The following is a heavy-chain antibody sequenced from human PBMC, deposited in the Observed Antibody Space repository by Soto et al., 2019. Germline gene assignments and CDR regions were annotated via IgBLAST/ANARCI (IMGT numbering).Heavy chain of an antibody. V-gene: IGHV3-30*18. J-gene: IGHJ6*02. CDR3: AKVLGGHKILYYYDGMDV. CDR2: ISYDGSNK. D-gene: IGHD2-15*01. Sequence: QVQLVESGGGVVQPGRSLRLSCAASGFTFSSYGMHWVRQAPGKGLEWVAVISYDGSNKYYADSVKGRFTISRDNSKNTLYLQMNSLRAEDTAVYYCAKVLGGHKILYYYDGMDVWGQGTTVTVSS. CDR1: GFTFSSYG.